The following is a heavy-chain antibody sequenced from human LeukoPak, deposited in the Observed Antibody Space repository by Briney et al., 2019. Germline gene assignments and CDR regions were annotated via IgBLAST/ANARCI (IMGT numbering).Heavy chain of an antibody. Sequence: GGSLRLSCAASGFTFSSYSMNWVRQAPGKGLEWVSYISSSSSTIYYADSVKGRFTISRDNAKNSLYLQMNSLRADDTAVYYCARDEGDYSSPPDYWDQGTLVTVSS. J-gene: IGHJ4*02. V-gene: IGHV3-48*04. CDR1: GFTFSSYS. D-gene: IGHD6-13*01. CDR3: ARDEGDYSSPPDY. CDR2: ISSSSSTI.